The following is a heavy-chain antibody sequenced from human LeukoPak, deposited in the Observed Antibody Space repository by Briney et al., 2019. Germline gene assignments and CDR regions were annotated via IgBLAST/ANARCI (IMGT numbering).Heavy chain of an antibody. CDR3: AKDLGSYGRQFDH. Sequence: GGSLRLSCAASGFTFDDYAMHWVRQAPGKGLEWVSGISWNSGSIGYADSVKGRFTISRDNAKNSLYLQMNSLRAEDTALYYCAKDLGSYGRQFDHWGQGTLVTVSS. D-gene: IGHD5-18*01. J-gene: IGHJ4*02. CDR2: ISWNSGSI. V-gene: IGHV3-9*01. CDR1: GFTFDDYA.